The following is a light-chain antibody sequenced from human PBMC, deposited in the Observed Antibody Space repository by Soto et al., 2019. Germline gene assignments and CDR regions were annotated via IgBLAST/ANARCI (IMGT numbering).Light chain of an antibody. V-gene: IGKV3-11*01. CDR2: DAS. Sequence: VGFSQSPSTLSLSPGERATLSCRTSLSVSVYLDWYQQKPGQAPRLLISDASNRATGIPARFSGSGSGTDFTLTISSLEPEDFAAYYCQQRSNWLTWTFGQGTKVDIK. CDR3: QQRSNWLTWT. J-gene: IGKJ1*01. CDR1: LSVSVY.